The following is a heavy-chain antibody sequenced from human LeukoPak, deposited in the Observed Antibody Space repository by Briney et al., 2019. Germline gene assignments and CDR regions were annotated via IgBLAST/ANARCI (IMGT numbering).Heavy chain of an antibody. CDR2: ISTGTYI. V-gene: IGHV3-48*03. CDR3: ATDKGYYASGFFDN. D-gene: IGHD3-10*01. Sequence: GGSLRLSCVASGFTFSRFEMNWVRQAPGKGLEWISHISTGTYIAYTDSVKGRFTISRDNAKNSMYLQMNSLRAEDTAVYYCATDKGYYASGFFDNWGQGALVSVSS. J-gene: IGHJ4*02. CDR1: GFTFSRFE.